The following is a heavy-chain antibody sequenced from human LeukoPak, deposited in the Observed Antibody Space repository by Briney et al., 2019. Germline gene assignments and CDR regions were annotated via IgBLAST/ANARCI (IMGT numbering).Heavy chain of an antibody. CDR3: ASWAGGNEPVASFDY. J-gene: IGHJ4*02. D-gene: IGHD1-14*01. V-gene: IGHV1-2*02. CDR1: GYTFSGYY. CDR2: INLNSGGT. Sequence: ASVKVSCKTSGYTFSGYYMHWMRQAHGQGLEWMGWINLNSGGTNYAQKFQGRVTMTRDTSIRTAYMELSRLRYDDTAVYYCASWAGGNEPVASFDYWGQGTLVTVSS.